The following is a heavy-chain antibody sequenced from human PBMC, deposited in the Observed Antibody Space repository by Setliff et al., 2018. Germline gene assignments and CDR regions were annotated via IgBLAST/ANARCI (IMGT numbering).Heavy chain of an antibody. Sequence: GGSLRLSCAVSGFTFSDHYMDWVRQVPGKGLVWVSRVNSDETTTTYADSVKGRFTISRYNAKNILYLQMNSLRVEDTAVYYCARLSIKSGGGPYYNYYYMDVWGKGTTVTVSS. V-gene: IGHV3-74*01. D-gene: IGHD3-16*01. CDR3: ARLSIKSGGGPYYNYYYMDV. J-gene: IGHJ6*03. CDR2: VNSDETTT. CDR1: GFTFSDHY.